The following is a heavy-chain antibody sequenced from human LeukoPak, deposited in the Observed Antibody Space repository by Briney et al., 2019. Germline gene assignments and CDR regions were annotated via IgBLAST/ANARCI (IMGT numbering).Heavy chain of an antibody. CDR1: GFTFSTYS. D-gene: IGHD1-1*01. CDR3: ARDQDWNDRGGLDY. CDR2: ISTSSSYI. V-gene: IGHV3-21*01. Sequence: PGWSLTLSCAASGFTFSTYSMNWLRQAPGKALEWVSFISTSSSYIYYADSVKGRFTISRDNSKNSLYLQMNSLRAEDTAVYYCARDQDWNDRGGLDYWGQGTLVIVSS. J-gene: IGHJ4*02.